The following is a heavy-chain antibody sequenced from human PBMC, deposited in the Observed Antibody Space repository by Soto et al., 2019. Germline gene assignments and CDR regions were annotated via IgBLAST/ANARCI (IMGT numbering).Heavy chain of an antibody. J-gene: IGHJ4*02. CDR3: ARGLAGGAEYDIFTRPYYFAY. CDR2: INHSGST. V-gene: IGHV4-34*01. D-gene: IGHD3-9*01. CDR1: GVSFIGYY. Sequence: PSETLSLTCAVYGVSFIGYYWSWIRQPPGKELEWIGEINHSGSTNYNPSLKSRVTISVDTSKNQFSLKLSSVTAADTAVYYCARGLAGGAEYDIFTRPYYFAYPGQGTLVTVAS.